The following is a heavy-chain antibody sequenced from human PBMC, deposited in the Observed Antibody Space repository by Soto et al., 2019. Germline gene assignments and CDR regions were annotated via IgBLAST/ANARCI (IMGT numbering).Heavy chain of an antibody. J-gene: IGHJ1*01. CDR1: GFTFSSYA. CDR2: ISANGGRA. V-gene: IGHV3-23*01. CDR3: ASWVIALGGTGYFRH. D-gene: IGHD6-19*01. Sequence: GGSLRLSCAASGFTFSSYAMSWVRQAPGKGLEWVSGISANGGRANYADSVKGRFSLSRDNSKNTMFLQMDSLTAEDTAIYYCASWVIALGGTGYFRHWGQGTLVTSPQ.